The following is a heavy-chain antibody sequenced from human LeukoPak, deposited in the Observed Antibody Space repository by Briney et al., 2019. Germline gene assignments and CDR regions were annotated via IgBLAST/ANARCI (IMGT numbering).Heavy chain of an antibody. CDR2: IWYDGSNK. Sequence: PGRSLRLSCAASGFTFSSYGMHWVRQAPGKGLEWVAVIWYDGSNKYYADSVKGRFTISRDNSKNTLYLQMNSLRAEDTAVYYCARDSLLLMTIDYWGQGTLVTVSS. V-gene: IGHV3-33*01. CDR3: ARDSLLLMTIDY. D-gene: IGHD4-11*01. CDR1: GFTFSSYG. J-gene: IGHJ4*02.